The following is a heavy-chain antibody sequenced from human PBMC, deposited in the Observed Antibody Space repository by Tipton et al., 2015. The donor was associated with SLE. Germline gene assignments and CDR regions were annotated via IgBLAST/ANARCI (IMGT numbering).Heavy chain of an antibody. Sequence: QLVQSGAEVKKPGASVKVSCKASGYTFTAVFVDWVRQAPGQGLEWMGRINPISGDTNYAQKFQDRVTMARDTSTSTAYMELRSLRSDDTAVYYCAIAVAGRYYFDYWGQGTLVTVSS. J-gene: IGHJ4*02. CDR3: AIAVAGRYYFDY. D-gene: IGHD6-19*01. CDR1: GYTFTAVF. CDR2: INPISGDT. V-gene: IGHV1-2*06.